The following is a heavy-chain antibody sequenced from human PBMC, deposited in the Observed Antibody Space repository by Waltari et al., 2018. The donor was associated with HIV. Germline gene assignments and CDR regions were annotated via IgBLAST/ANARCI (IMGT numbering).Heavy chain of an antibody. Sequence: VQLVQSGAEMRKPGASVKVSCRASGYTFSAYTISWVRQAPGQGLEGMGWISGYNGNTNYEQKFQGRGNMTTDTSTSTAHMELRSLRSDDTAVYYCARGVSIVRGVMIRGHMDVWGQGTTVTVSS. CDR3: ARGVSIVRGVMIRGHMDV. J-gene: IGHJ6*02. CDR2: ISGYNGNT. CDR1: GYTFSAYT. D-gene: IGHD3-10*01. V-gene: IGHV1-18*01.